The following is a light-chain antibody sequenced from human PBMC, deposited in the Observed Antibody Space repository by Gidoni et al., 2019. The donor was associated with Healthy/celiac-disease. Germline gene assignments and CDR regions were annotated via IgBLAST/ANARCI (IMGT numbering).Light chain of an antibody. Sequence: ARQSVSSSYLAWYQQKPGQAPRLLIYGASSRAPGIPDRCSGSGSGTEFTLTISRLEPEDFAVYDCQQYGSSPALTFXGXTKVEIK. CDR3: QQYGSSPALT. V-gene: IGKV3-20*01. J-gene: IGKJ4*01. CDR1: QSVSSSY. CDR2: GAS.